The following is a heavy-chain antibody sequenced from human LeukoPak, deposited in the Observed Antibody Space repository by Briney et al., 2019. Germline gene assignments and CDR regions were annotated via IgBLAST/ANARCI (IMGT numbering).Heavy chain of an antibody. V-gene: IGHV4-34*01. J-gene: IGHJ5*02. CDR1: GGSFSGYY. D-gene: IGHD2-2*01. CDR3: ARGPRAVQYQLLLKPRGWFDP. Sequence: SETLSLTCAVYGGSFSGYYWSWIRQPPGKGLEWIGEINHSGSTNYNPSLKSQVTISVDTSKNQSSLKLSSVTAADTAVYYCARGPRAVQYQLLLKPRGWFDPWGQGTLVTVSS. CDR2: INHSGST.